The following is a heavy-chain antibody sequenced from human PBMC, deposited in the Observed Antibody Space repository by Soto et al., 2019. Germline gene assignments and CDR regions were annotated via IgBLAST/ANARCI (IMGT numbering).Heavy chain of an antibody. Sequence: ASVKVSCKASGGTFSSYAISWVRQAPGQGLEWMGGIITIFGTANYAQKFQGRVTITADEYTSTAYMELSSLRSEDTAVYYCARGSHRYCSGGSCYNWFDPWGQGTLVTVSS. CDR2: IITIFGTA. V-gene: IGHV1-69*13. D-gene: IGHD2-15*01. J-gene: IGHJ5*02. CDR1: GGTFSSYA. CDR3: ARGSHRYCSGGSCYNWFDP.